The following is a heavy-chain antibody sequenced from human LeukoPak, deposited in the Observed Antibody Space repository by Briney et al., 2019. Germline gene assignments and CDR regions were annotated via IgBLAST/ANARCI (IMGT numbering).Heavy chain of an antibody. CDR1: GFSFSDFG. V-gene: IGHV3-30*18. CDR2: MSFDGSNK. D-gene: IGHD2-2*01. Sequence: GGSLRLSCAASGFSFSDFGMHWVRQAPGKGLEWVAAMSFDGSNKYYADSVKGRFTIFRDNSKNTLYLQMNSLGAEDTAVYHCAKDQADCSSSSSCYERGFDYWGQGTLVTVSS. J-gene: IGHJ4*02. CDR3: AKDQADCSSSSSCYERGFDY.